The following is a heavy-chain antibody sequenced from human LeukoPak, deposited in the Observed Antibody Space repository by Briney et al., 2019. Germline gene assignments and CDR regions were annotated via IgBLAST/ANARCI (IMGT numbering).Heavy chain of an antibody. Sequence: GGSLRLSCAASGFSLDNFEMNWVRQAPGKGLEWIAYVDNDGWATSYYADSVKGRFTITRDDAKNSLYLQMDSLTVEDTAVYYCARDLFGWSLDPWGQETLVSVSS. CDR2: VDNDGWAT. CDR3: ARDLFGWSLDP. V-gene: IGHV3-48*03. J-gene: IGHJ5*02. CDR1: GFSLDNFE. D-gene: IGHD3-3*01.